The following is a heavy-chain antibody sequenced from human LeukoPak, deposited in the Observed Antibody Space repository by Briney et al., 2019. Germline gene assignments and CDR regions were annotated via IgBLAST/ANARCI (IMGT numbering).Heavy chain of an antibody. CDR1: GFTFSSNS. Sequence: PGGSLRLSCAASGFTFSSNSMNWVRQAPGKGLEWVSSISSSSSYIYYADSVKGRFTISRDNAKNSLYLQMNSLRAEDTAVYYCARDSLLPPLFDPWGQGTLLTVSS. CDR3: ARDSLLPPLFDP. J-gene: IGHJ5*02. CDR2: ISSSSSYI. V-gene: IGHV3-21*01.